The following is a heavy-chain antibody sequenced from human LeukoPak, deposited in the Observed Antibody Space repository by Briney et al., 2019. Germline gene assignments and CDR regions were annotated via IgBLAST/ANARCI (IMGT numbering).Heavy chain of an antibody. J-gene: IGHJ6*03. CDR3: ARGNFDSSGYYAYYMDV. CDR1: GGSISSYY. V-gene: IGHV4-59*12. Sequence: SETLSLTCTVSGGSISSYYWSWIRQPPGKGLEWIGYIYYSGSTNYNPSLKSRVTISVDTSKNQFSLRLGSVTAADTAVYYCARGNFDSSGYYAYYMDVWGKGTTVTVSS. D-gene: IGHD3-22*01. CDR2: IYYSGST.